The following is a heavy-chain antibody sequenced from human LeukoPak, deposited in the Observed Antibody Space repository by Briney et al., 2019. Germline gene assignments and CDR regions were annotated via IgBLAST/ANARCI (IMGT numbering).Heavy chain of an antibody. D-gene: IGHD5-18*01. J-gene: IGHJ4*02. CDR3: AREGYSYLVYYFDY. CDR1: GFTLGSYW. CDR2: IKQDGSEK. Sequence: GGSLRLSCAASGFTLGSYWMSWVRQAPGKGLEWVANIKQDGSEKYYVDSVKGRFTISRDNAKNSLYLQMNSLRAEDTAAYYCAREGYSYLVYYFDYWGQGTLVTVSS. V-gene: IGHV3-7*01.